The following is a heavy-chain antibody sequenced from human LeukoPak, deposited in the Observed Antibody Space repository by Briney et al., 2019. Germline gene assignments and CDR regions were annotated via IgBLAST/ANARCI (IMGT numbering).Heavy chain of an antibody. CDR2: IKRDGSDK. J-gene: IGHJ4*02. D-gene: IGHD2-2*02. V-gene: IGHV3-7*04. CDR1: DFILCSFW. Sequence: GGSLRLSCAASDFILCSFWMSWVRQAPGKGLEWVANIKRDGSDKNYVDPVKGRFTISRDNAKNSLYLDMSSLRVEDTAVYFCAKEGDYCSSSGCYKRGTDYWGQGTLVSVS. CDR3: AKEGDYCSSSGCYKRGTDY.